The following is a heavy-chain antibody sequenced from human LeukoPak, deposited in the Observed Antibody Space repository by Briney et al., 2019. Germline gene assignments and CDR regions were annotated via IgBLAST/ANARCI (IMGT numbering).Heavy chain of an antibody. CDR2: ISTSGST. D-gene: IGHD2-21*02. V-gene: IGHV4-4*07. CDR3: ARGPYCGGDCYFAY. CDR1: GDSMGNDY. Sequence: SETLSLTCTVSGDSMGNDYWSWIRQFAGKGLEWIGRISTSGSTDYNPSLKSRVTMSVDTSKNQFSLKLSSVTAADTAVYFCARGPYCGGDCYFAYWGQGTLVTVSS. J-gene: IGHJ4*02.